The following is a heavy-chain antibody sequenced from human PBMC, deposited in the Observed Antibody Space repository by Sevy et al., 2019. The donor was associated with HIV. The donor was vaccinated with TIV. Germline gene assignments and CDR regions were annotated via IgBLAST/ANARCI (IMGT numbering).Heavy chain of an antibody. CDR2: ISYDGTYK. CDR1: GFSFSHYA. V-gene: IGHV3-30-3*01. Sequence: GGSLRLSCAVSGFSFSHYAFHWVRQAPGKGLEWVSLISYDGTYKYYEDSVNGRFTISRDNSKNTLYLQMNSLRGNDTAVYYCARVAVSYCTNDCYHRFDYWGPGALVTVSS. D-gene: IGHD2-8*01. CDR3: ARVAVSYCTNDCYHRFDY. J-gene: IGHJ4*02.